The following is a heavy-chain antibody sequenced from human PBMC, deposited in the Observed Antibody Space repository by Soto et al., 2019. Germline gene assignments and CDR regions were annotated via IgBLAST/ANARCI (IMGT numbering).Heavy chain of an antibody. CDR3: ARGPESRSTAYFDY. CDR2: ISAYTGNT. J-gene: IGHJ4*02. Sequence: ASVKVSCKASGFPFTDYGFTWVRQAPGEGLEWMGWISAYTGNTNYAQKVQGRVTMSTDTSTSIAYLELRSLRSDDTAVYYCARGPESRSTAYFDYWGQGTLVTVSS. V-gene: IGHV1-18*01. D-gene: IGHD2-2*01. CDR1: GFPFTDYG.